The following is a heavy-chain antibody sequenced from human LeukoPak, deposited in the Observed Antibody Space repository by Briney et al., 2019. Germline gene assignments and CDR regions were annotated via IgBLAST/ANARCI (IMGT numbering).Heavy chain of an antibody. D-gene: IGHD5-24*01. Sequence: ASVKVSCKASGYTFTGYYIHWVRQAPGQGLEWMGWINPDNGVTNYAQKLQGRVTMTTDTSTSTAYMELRSLRSDDTAVYYCARDYHGYNLFLDPWGQGTLVTVSS. CDR2: INPDNGVT. V-gene: IGHV1-18*04. J-gene: IGHJ5*02. CDR1: GYTFTGYY. CDR3: ARDYHGYNLFLDP.